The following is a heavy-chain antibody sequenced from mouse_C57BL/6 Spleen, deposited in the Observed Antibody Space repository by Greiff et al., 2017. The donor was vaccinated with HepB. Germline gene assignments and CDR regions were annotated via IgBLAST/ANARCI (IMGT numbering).Heavy chain of an antibody. CDR3: AREGAVVAKDYFDY. CDR2: IHPNSGST. D-gene: IGHD1-1*01. V-gene: IGHV1-64*01. Sequence: VQLQQSGAELVKPGASVKLSCKASGYTFTSYWMHWVKQRPGQGLEWIGMIHPNSGSTNYNEKFKSKATLTVDKSSSTAYMQLSSLTSEDSAVYYCAREGAVVAKDYFDYWGQGTTLTVSS. J-gene: IGHJ2*01. CDR1: GYTFTSYW.